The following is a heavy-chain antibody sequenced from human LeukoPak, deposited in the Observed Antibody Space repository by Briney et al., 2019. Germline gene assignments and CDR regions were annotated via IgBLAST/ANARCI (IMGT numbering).Heavy chain of an antibody. V-gene: IGHV4-61*02. Sequence: SETLSLTCTVSGGSISSGSYYGRWIRQPGGRGREWIVRIYTSGSTNNQPSLKSRLTIPVDTSKNQFSLKLSSVTAADTAVYYCARDYYGSGSYFGGFVYWGQGTLVTVSS. CDR1: GGSISSGSYY. CDR2: IYTSGST. D-gene: IGHD3-10*01. J-gene: IGHJ4*02. CDR3: ARDYYGSGSYFGGFVY.